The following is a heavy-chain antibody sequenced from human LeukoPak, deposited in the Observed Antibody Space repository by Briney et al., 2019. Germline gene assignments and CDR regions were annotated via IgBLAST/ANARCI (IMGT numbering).Heavy chain of an antibody. V-gene: IGHV1-46*01. CDR3: ASDAETTVTYWYFDL. CDR2: INPSGGST. J-gene: IGHJ2*01. CDR1: GYTFTSYY. Sequence: ASVKVSCKASGYTFTSYYMHWVRQAPGQGLEWMGIINPSGGSTSYAQKFQGRVTMTRDTSTSTVYVELSSLRSEDTAVYYCASDAETTVTYWYFDLWGRGTLVTVSS. D-gene: IGHD4-17*01.